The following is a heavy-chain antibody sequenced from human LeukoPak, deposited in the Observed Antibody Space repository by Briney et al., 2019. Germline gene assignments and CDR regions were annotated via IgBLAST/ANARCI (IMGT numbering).Heavy chain of an antibody. Sequence: ASVKVSCKASGYTFTGYYMHWVRQAPGQGREWMGWINPNSGGTNYAQKFQGRVTMTRDTSISTAYMELRRLRSDDKAVYYCARDHFVGACPFDYWGQGTLVTVSS. J-gene: IGHJ4*02. CDR1: GYTFTGYY. V-gene: IGHV1-2*02. CDR2: INPNSGGT. CDR3: ARDHFVGACPFDY. D-gene: IGHD1-26*01.